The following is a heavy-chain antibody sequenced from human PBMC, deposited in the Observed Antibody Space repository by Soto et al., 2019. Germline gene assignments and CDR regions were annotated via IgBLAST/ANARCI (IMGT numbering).Heavy chain of an antibody. CDR2: ISAYNGKT. V-gene: IGHV1-18*01. Sequence: QVQLVQSGAEVKKPGASVKVSCKASGYTFSEFGISWVRQAPGQGLEWMGWISAYNGKTNYAQKLQGRVTMTTDTSTSTVYIELRSLRSDDTAVYYCVRERADYTSGWSEYFQHWGQGTLVTVSS. J-gene: IGHJ1*01. CDR3: VRERADYTSGWSEYFQH. D-gene: IGHD6-19*01. CDR1: GYTFSEFG.